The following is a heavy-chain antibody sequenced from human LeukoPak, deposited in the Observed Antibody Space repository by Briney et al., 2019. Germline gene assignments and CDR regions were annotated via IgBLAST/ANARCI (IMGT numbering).Heavy chain of an antibody. V-gene: IGHV3-33*01. D-gene: IGHD2-21*02. J-gene: IGHJ3*02. CDR1: GFTFSSYG. CDR3: ARDGGSRYCGGDCSSDAFDI. CDR2: IWYDGSNQ. Sequence: PGGSLRLSCAASGFTFSSYGMHWVRQAPGKGLEWVAVIWYDGSNQYYDDSVKGLLTIYRYNSKNTLYLQMNSLRAEDTAVYYCARDGGSRYCGGDCSSDAFDIWGQGTMVTVSS.